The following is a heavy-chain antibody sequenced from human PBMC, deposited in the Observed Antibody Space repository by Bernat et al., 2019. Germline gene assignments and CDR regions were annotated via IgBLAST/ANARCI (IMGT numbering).Heavy chain of an antibody. Sequence: QVQLVQSGAEVKKPGSSVKVSCKASGGTFSSYAISWVRQAPGQGLEWMGGIIPIFGTANYAQKFQGRVTITADESTSTDYMELSSLRSEDTAVYYCARGVATMVRGVTLYYYYGMDVWGQGTTVTVSS. J-gene: IGHJ6*02. CDR3: ARGVATMVRGVTLYYYYGMDV. CDR1: GGTFSSYA. D-gene: IGHD3-10*01. CDR2: IIPIFGTA. V-gene: IGHV1-69*01.